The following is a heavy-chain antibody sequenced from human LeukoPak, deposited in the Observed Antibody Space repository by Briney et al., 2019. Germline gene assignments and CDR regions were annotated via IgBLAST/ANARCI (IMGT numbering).Heavy chain of an antibody. CDR2: VYYDGSI. Sequence: PSETLSLTCTVSGDSISSGGYFWGWIRQPPGRGLAWIGSVYYDGSIFYRPSLESRVTISVDTSKNQFSLKLSSVTAADTAVYYCARLSTVTTCARFEYWAQGTLVTVTS. D-gene: IGHD4-17*01. CDR1: GDSISSGGYF. J-gene: IGHJ4*02. CDR3: ARLSTVTTCARFEY. V-gene: IGHV4-39*01.